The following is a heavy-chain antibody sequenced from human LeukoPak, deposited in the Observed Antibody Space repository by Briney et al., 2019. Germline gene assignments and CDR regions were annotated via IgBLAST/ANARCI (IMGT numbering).Heavy chain of an antibody. CDR2: ISYDGSNK. Sequence: PGGSLRLSCVASGFTFSSYGMHWVRQAPGKGLEGVAVISYDGSNKYYADSVKGRFTISRDNSKNTLYLQMNSLRAEDTAVYYCAKDRSLAAAGTGSFYYYYGMDVWGQGTTVTVSS. CDR1: GFTFSSYG. J-gene: IGHJ6*02. D-gene: IGHD6-13*01. CDR3: AKDRSLAAAGTGSFYYYYGMDV. V-gene: IGHV3-30*18.